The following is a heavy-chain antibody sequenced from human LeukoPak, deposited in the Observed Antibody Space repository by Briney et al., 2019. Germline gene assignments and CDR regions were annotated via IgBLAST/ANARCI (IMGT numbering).Heavy chain of an antibody. Sequence: GGSLRLSCAASDFTFDNYGMHWVRQAPGKGLEWVAFIRYDGSNKYYADSVKGRFTISRDNSKNTLYLQMNSLRAEDTAVYYCATREEYYYYMDVWGKGTTVTVFS. CDR3: ATREEYYYYMDV. V-gene: IGHV3-30*02. CDR2: IRYDGSNK. CDR1: DFTFDNYG. D-gene: IGHD1-26*01. J-gene: IGHJ6*03.